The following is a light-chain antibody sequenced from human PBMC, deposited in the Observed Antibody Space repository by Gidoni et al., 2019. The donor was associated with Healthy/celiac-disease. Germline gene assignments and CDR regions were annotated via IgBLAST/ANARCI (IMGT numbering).Light chain of an antibody. J-gene: IGLJ2*01. V-gene: IGLV4-69*01. CDR2: LSSDGSH. CDR3: QTWGTGVVV. CDR1: SGHGRYA. Sequence: QLVLTQSPSASASLGASVKLTCTLSSGHGRYAIAWHQQQPEKGPRYLMNLSSDGSHSKGDRIPDRFSGSSSGAERYLTISSLQSEDEADYYCQTWGTGVVVFGGGTKLTV.